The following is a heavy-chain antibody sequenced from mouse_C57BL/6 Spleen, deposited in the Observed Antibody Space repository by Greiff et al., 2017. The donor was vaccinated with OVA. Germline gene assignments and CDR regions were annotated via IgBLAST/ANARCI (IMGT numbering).Heavy chain of an antibody. J-gene: IGHJ4*01. D-gene: IGHD1-1*01. Sequence: QVQLQQPGTELVKPGASVKLSFKASGYTFTSYWMHWVKQRPGQGLEWIGNINPSNGGTNYNEKFKSKATLTVDKSSSTAYMQLSSLTSEDSAVYYCRIYYYGSSPSLSMDYWGQGTSVTVSS. CDR1: GYTFTSYW. CDR3: RIYYYGSSPSLSMDY. CDR2: INPSNGGT. V-gene: IGHV1-53*01.